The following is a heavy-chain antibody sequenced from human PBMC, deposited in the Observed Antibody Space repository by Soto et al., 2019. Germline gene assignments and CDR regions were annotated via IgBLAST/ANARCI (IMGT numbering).Heavy chain of an antibody. CDR1: GFPGSIYA. Sequence: PGGALRLSCAASGFPGSIYAMHWVRQSPGKGLEWVPFISSDGSNKSYAYSLNRRFPISRDNSNTPLYLQMNSLRAEDKAVYYFATHLFYFGSGARYHYCIDVSAQRTPVTLSS. D-gene: IGHD3-10*01. J-gene: IGHJ6*02. V-gene: IGHV3-30-3*01. CDR2: ISSDGSNK. CDR3: ATHLFYFGSGARYHYCIDV.